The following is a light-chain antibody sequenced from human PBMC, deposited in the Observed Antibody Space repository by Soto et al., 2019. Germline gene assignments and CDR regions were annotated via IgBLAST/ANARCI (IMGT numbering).Light chain of an antibody. V-gene: IGLV2-14*01. J-gene: IGLJ3*02. Sequence: QSALTQPASVSGSPGQSITISCAGTRSDVGGYNYVSWYQQHPGKAPKLMIYEVSNRPSGVSNRFSGSKSGSTASLTISGLQAEDEADYYCTSYTGSSTPWVFGGGTKLTV. CDR1: RSDVGGYNY. CDR3: TSYTGSSTPWV. CDR2: EVS.